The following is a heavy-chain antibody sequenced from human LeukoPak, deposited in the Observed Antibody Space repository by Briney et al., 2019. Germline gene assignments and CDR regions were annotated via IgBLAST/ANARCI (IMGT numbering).Heavy chain of an antibody. Sequence: GGSLRLSCAASGFTFSSYSMNWVRQAPGKGLEWVSYISSSSSTIYYADSVKGRFTISRDNAKNSLYLQMNSLRAEDTAVYYCARLGSSGYVDYYYYMDVWGKGTTVTVSS. CDR3: ARLGSSGYVDYYYYMDV. CDR1: GFTFSSYS. CDR2: ISSSSSTI. J-gene: IGHJ6*03. V-gene: IGHV3-48*01. D-gene: IGHD3-22*01.